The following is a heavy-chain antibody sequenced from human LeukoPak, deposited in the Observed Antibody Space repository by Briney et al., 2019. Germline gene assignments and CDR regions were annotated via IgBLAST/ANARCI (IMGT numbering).Heavy chain of an antibody. V-gene: IGHV3-7*01. D-gene: IGHD3-10*01. CDR2: IKQDGSEK. Sequence: GGSLRLSCAASGFTFSSYWMSWVRQAPGKGLEWVANIKQDGSEKYYVDSVKGRFTISRDNAKNSLYLQMNSLRAEDTAVYYCARAYYYGSGSPNWFDPWGQGTLVTVSS. CDR3: ARAYYYGSGSPNWFDP. CDR1: GFTFSSYW. J-gene: IGHJ5*02.